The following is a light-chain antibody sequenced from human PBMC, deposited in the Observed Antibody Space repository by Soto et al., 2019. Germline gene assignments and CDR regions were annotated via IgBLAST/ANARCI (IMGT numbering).Light chain of an antibody. CDR2: KAS. V-gene: IGKV1-5*03. CDR1: QTISSW. Sequence: DIQMTQSPSTLSGSVGDRVTLTCRASQTISSWLAWYQQKPGKAPRLLIYKASTCTSGVPSRFSGSGSGTEFTLTISSLQPDDFAAYYCQHYNSYSVTFGQGTKVDIK. CDR3: QHYNSYSVT. J-gene: IGKJ1*01.